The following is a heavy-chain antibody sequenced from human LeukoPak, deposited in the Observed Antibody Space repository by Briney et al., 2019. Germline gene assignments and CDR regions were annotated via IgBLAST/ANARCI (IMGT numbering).Heavy chain of an antibody. CDR3: ARGVPLRQGGGFDY. D-gene: IGHD3-16*01. J-gene: IGHJ4*02. V-gene: IGHV1-2*02. CDR1: GYTFNSYG. CDR2: INPNSGGT. Sequence: GASVKVSCKSSGYTFNSYGITWVRQAPGQGLEWMGWINPNSGGTNYAQKFQGRVTMTRDTSISTAYMELSRLRSDDTAVYYCARGVPLRQGGGFDYWGQGTLVTVSS.